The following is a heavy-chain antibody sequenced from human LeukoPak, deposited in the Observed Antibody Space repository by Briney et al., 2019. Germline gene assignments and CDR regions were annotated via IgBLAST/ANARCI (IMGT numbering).Heavy chain of an antibody. CDR1: GGSISSYY. Sequence: SETLSLTCTVSGGSISSYYWSWIRQPPGKGLEWIGYMYYSGSTNYNPSLKSRVTISVDTSKKQFSLKLSSVTAADTAVYYCARGDIDAFDIWGQGTMVTVSS. CDR2: MYYSGST. J-gene: IGHJ3*02. CDR3: ARGDIDAFDI. V-gene: IGHV4-59*01.